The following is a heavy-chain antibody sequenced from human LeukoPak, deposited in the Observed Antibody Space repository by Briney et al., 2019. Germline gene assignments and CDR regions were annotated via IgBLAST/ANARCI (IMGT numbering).Heavy chain of an antibody. Sequence: GGSLRLSCAASGFTFSSYEMNWVRQAPGEGLEWVSYISSSGSTIYYADSVKGRFTISRDNAKNSLYLQMNSLRAEDTAVYYCASLNPRSSSYDYWGQGTLVTVSS. CDR2: ISSSGSTI. CDR3: ASLNPRSSSYDY. D-gene: IGHD6-6*01. CDR1: GFTFSSYE. J-gene: IGHJ4*02. V-gene: IGHV3-48*03.